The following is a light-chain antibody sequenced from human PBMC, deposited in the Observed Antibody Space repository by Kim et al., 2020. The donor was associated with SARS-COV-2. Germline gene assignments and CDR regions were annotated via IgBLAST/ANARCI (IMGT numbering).Light chain of an antibody. V-gene: IGLV1-44*01. CDR2: DSN. CDR1: SSNIGINV. J-gene: IGLJ1*01. CDR3: ATWDDSMSGFV. Sequence: QSVLTQPPSASGTPGQRVTISCSGSSSNIGINVVNWYQQHPGTAPKLLIYDSNQRPSGGLDRFSGAKSGASASLATIWLLSADEADYFCATWDDSMSGFVLGAGTKVTVL.